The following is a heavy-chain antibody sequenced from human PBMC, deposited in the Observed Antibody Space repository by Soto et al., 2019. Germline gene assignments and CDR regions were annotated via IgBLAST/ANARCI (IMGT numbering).Heavy chain of an antibody. CDR1: GGLFSSYP. CDR2: IIPVFQTA. J-gene: IGHJ4*02. V-gene: IGHV1-69*13. CDR3: ARGGSGYTWFNEF. D-gene: IGHD3-22*01. Sequence: SVKVSCKASGGLFSSYPISWVRQVPGQGLEWMGGIIPVFQTAYYTQRFQGRVTITADESTNTAYMELSSLRSEDTAIYYGARGGSGYTWFNEFWGQGTLVTVSS.